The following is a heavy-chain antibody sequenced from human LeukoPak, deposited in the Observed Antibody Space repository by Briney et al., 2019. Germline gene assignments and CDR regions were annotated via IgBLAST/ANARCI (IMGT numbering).Heavy chain of an antibody. J-gene: IGHJ4*02. Sequence: ASVKVSCKASGGTFSSYAISWVQQAPGQGLEWMGRIIPILGIANYAQKFQGRVTITADKSTSTAYMELSSLRSDDTAVYYCARDKGPYDSSGYLGYWGQGTLVTVSS. CDR3: ARDKGPYDSSGYLGY. V-gene: IGHV1-69*04. D-gene: IGHD3-22*01. CDR1: GGTFSSYA. CDR2: IIPILGIA.